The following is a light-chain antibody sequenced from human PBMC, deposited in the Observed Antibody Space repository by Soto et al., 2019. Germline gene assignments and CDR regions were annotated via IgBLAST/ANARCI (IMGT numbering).Light chain of an antibody. J-gene: IGKJ2*01. Sequence: IQLTQSPSSLSASVGDTVTITCRASQSISTYLNWYQHKPGKAPKLVIQAASTLLSGVPPRFSGSGSETDFTLTITSPRPEDFATYYCQQSYRTPYIFGQGTNLEIK. CDR3: QQSYRTPYI. V-gene: IGKV1-39*01. CDR2: AAS. CDR1: QSISTY.